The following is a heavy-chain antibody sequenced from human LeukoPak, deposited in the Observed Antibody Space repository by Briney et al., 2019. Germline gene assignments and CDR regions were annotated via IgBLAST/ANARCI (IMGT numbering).Heavy chain of an antibody. CDR3: ARETWRGYSYTFKGTYYFDY. Sequence: GGSLRLSCAASGFTFSDYYMSWIRQAPGKGLEWVSYISSSGSTIYYADSVKGRFTISRDNAKNSLYLQMNSLRAEDTAVYYCARETWRGYSYTFKGTYYFDYWGQGTLVTVSS. CDR2: ISSSGSTI. V-gene: IGHV3-11*01. D-gene: IGHD5-18*01. J-gene: IGHJ4*02. CDR1: GFTFSDYY.